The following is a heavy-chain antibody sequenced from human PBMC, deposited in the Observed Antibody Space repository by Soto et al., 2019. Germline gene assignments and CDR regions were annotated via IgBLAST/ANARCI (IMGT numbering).Heavy chain of an antibody. V-gene: IGHV6-1*01. CDR1: GESVSTNTAT. Sequence: SQTLSLTCDISGESVSTNTATWDWIRQSPSRGLEWLGRTYYRSKWFYDYAVSVRSRITISPDTSNNQVSLQLNSVTPDDTAVYYCASRRLGASYYYYGMDVWGQGTTVTVS. CDR3: ASRRLGASYYYYGMDV. D-gene: IGHD1-26*01. J-gene: IGHJ6*02. CDR2: TYYRSKWFY.